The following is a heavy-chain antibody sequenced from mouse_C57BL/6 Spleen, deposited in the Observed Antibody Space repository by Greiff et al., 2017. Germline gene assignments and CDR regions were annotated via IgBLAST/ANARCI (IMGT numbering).Heavy chain of an antibody. CDR1: GFTFSSYG. V-gene: IGHV5-6*01. Sequence: EVKVVESGGDLVKPGGSLKLSCAASGFTFSSYGMSWVRQTPDKRLEWVATISSGGSYTYYPDSVKGRFTISRDNAKNTLYLQMSSLKSEDTAMYYCARHLVYYFDYWGQGTTLTVSS. CDR3: ARHLVYYFDY. CDR2: ISSGGSYT. J-gene: IGHJ2*01. D-gene: IGHD1-1*02.